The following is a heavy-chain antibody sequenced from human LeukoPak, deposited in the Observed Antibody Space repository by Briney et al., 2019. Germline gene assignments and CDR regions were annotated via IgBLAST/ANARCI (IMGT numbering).Heavy chain of an antibody. CDR3: AKGGGSSWYYGWFDP. V-gene: IGHV3-53*01. J-gene: IGHJ5*02. D-gene: IGHD6-13*01. CDR1: GFTVSSNY. CDR2: IYSGGST. Sequence: GGSLRLSCAASGFTVSSNYMSWVRQAPGKGLEWVSVIYSGGSTYYADSVKGRFTISRDNSKNTLYLQMNSLRAEDTAVYYCAKGGGSSWYYGWFDPWGQGTLVTVSS.